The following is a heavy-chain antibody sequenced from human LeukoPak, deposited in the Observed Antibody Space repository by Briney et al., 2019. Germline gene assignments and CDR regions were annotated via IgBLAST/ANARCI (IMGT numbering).Heavy chain of an antibody. D-gene: IGHD6-13*01. V-gene: IGHV4-59*08. CDR3: ARSLSSTGYYYYGMDV. CDR2: IYYTGST. J-gene: IGHJ6*02. Sequence: SETLSLTYSVSGGSISTYYWSWIRQPPGKGLEWIGYIYYTGSTDYNPSLKSRVTISLDTSKDQFSLKLGSVTAADTAVYCCARSLSSTGYYYYGMDVWGQGTTVTVSS. CDR1: GGSISTYY.